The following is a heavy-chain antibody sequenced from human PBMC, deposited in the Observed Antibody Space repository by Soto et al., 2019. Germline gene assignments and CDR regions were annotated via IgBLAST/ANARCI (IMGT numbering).Heavy chain of an antibody. V-gene: IGHV5-51*01. Sequence: GEALKISCQGSGNSFTTYWIARVRPIPRKGPEWMGIIYRGDSDTRYSRSFQGQVTISADKSISTAYLQWSSLKASDTAMYYCARQGFTYGYDYWGQGTQVTVSS. CDR3: ARQGFTYGYDY. CDR1: GNSFTTYW. J-gene: IGHJ4*02. D-gene: IGHD5-18*01. CDR2: IYRGDSDT.